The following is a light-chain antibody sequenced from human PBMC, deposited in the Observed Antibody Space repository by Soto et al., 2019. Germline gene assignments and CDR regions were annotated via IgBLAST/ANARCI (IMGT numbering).Light chain of an antibody. J-gene: IGKJ2*01. CDR1: QSVSSSY. V-gene: IGKV3-20*01. CDR3: QQYGSSLYT. CDR2: GAS. Sequence: IVLTQSPGTLSLSPGERATLSCRASQSVSSSYLAWYQQKPGQAPRLLIYGASNRATGIPDRFSGSGSGTDFTLTISRLESEDFAVYYCQQYGSSLYTFGQGTKLEIK.